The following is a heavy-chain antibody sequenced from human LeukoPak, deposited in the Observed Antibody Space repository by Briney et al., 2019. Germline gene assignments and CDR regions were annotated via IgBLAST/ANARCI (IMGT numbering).Heavy chain of an antibody. D-gene: IGHD3-22*01. CDR2: IWSHGRSE. J-gene: IGHJ5*02. CDR3: ARDIDTSSHYGWFDP. CDR1: GFTFSNYG. V-gene: IGHV3-33*01. Sequence: GRSLRLSCAASGFTFSNYGIHWVRQAPGKGLEWVSVIWSHGRSEYYADSVKGRFTISRDNSKNTVSLQMNSLRAEDTAVYYCARDIDTSSHYGWFDPWGQGTLVSVSS.